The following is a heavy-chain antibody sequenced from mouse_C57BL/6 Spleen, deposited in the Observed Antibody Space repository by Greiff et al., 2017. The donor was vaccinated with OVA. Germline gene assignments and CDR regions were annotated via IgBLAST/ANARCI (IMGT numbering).Heavy chain of an antibody. CDR1: GYTFTSYW. D-gene: IGHD3-3*01. CDR2: IDPSDSYT. Sequence: VQLTPSGAELVKPGASVKLSCKASGYTFTSYWMQWVKQRPGQGLEWIGEIDPSDSYTNYNQKFKGKATLTVDTSSSTAYMQLSSLTSEDSAVYYCARGDLGFQGYWGQGTTLTVSS. J-gene: IGHJ2*01. V-gene: IGHV1-50*01. CDR3: ARGDLGFQGY.